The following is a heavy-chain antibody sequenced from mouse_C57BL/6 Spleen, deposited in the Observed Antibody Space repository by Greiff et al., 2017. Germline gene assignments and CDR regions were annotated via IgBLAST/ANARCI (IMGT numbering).Heavy chain of an antibody. V-gene: IGHV14-4*01. CDR2: IDTENGDT. Sequence: EVQLQESGAELVRPGASVKLSCTASGFNIKDDYMHWVKQRPEQGLEWIGWIDTENGDTEYASKFQGKATITADTSSNTAYLQLSSLKSEDTAVYYWTTSITTVVARWYFDVWGTGTTVTVAS. CDR1: GFNIKDDY. CDR3: TTSITTVVARWYFDV. J-gene: IGHJ1*03. D-gene: IGHD1-1*01.